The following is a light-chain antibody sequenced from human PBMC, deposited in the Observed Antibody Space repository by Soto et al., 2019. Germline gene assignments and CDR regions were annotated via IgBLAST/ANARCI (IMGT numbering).Light chain of an antibody. CDR2: EVS. V-gene: IGLV2-8*01. CDR3: SSYEASNNFV. Sequence: QSVLTQPPSASGSPGQSVTISCTGTSSDVGAYNYVSWYQQHPGKAPKLMIYEVSKRPSGVPDRFSGSKSGNTASLTVSGLQAEDEADYYCSSYEASNNFVFGTGTKVTVL. J-gene: IGLJ1*01. CDR1: SSDVGAYNY.